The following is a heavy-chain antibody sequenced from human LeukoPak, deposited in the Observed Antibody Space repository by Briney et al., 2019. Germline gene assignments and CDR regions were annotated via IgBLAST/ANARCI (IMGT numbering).Heavy chain of an antibody. J-gene: IGHJ4*02. CDR1: DVSISNYY. Sequence: PSETLSLTCTVSDVSISNYYWTWIRQPAGKGLEWIGRLYIGRETDYNPSLKSRVTMSVDTSNSQFSLRLTSVTAADTATYYCERESRVLIGDGYYLDSWGPGTLITVSS. V-gene: IGHV4-4*07. D-gene: IGHD3-3*01. CDR3: ERESRVLIGDGYYLDS. CDR2: LYIGRET.